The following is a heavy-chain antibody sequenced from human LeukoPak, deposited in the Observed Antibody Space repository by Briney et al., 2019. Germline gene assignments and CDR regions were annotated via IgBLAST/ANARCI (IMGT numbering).Heavy chain of an antibody. Sequence: SETLSLTCTVSGGSISSSSYYWGWIRQPPGKGLEWIGSIYYSGSTYYNPSLKSRVTISVDTSKNQFSLKLSSVTAADTAVYYCARHLSVYSGSDLLNFDYWGQGTLVTVSS. CDR3: ARHLSVYSGSDLLNFDY. CDR2: IYYSGST. D-gene: IGHD1-26*01. J-gene: IGHJ4*02. V-gene: IGHV4-39*01. CDR1: GGSISSSSYY.